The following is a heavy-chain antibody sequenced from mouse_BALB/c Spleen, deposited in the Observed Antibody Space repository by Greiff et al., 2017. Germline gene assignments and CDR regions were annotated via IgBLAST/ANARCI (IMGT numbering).Heavy chain of an antibody. CDR1: GFTFSSYG. D-gene: IGHD1-2*01. CDR2: ISSGGSYT. J-gene: IGHJ4*01. CDR3: ARHPHYYGDYAMDY. Sequence: EVQLVESGGDLVKPGGSLKLSCAASGFTFSSYGMSWVRQTPDKRLEWVATISSGGSYTYYPDSVKGRFTISRDNAKNTLYLQMSSLKSEDTAMYYCARHPHYYGDYAMDYWGQGTSVTVSS. V-gene: IGHV5-6*01.